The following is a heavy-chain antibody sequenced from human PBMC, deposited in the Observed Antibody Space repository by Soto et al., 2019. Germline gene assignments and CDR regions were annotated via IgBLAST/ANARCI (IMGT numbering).Heavy chain of an antibody. CDR2: IIPILGIA. D-gene: IGHD4-17*01. V-gene: IGHV1-69*04. J-gene: IGHJ2*01. Sequence: GASVKVSCKASGGTFSSYTISWVRQAPGQGLEWMGRIIPILGIANYAQKFQGRVTITADKSTSTAYMELSSLRSEDTAVYYCARDAMTTVTTLWYFDLWGRGTLVTVSS. CDR3: ARDAMTTVTTLWYFDL. CDR1: GGTFSSYT.